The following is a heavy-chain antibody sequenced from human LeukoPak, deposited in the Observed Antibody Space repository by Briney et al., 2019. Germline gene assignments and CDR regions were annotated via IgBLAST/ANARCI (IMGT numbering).Heavy chain of an antibody. CDR1: GFTFSSYE. Sequence: GGSLRLSCSGLGFTFSSYEMNWVRQAPGKGLEWISFIDSSGSTIYYADSVKGRFTISRDNAKKSLYLQMNSLRVEDTAVYYCARDGILEWLLGWGQGTLVTVSS. V-gene: IGHV3-48*03. CDR2: IDSSGSTI. J-gene: IGHJ4*02. CDR3: ARDGILEWLLG. D-gene: IGHD3-3*01.